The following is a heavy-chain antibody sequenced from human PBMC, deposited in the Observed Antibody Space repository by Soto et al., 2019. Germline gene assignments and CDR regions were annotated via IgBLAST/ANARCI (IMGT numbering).Heavy chain of an antibody. D-gene: IGHD1-26*01. CDR1: GYTFTSYG. J-gene: IGHJ6*02. Sequence: ASVKVSCKASGYTFTSYGISWVRQAPGQGLEWMGWISAYNGNTNYAQKLQGRVTMTTDTSASTAYMELRSLRSDDTAVYYCARVWSGIVGASPPSYYYYGMDVWGQGTTVTVSS. CDR3: ARVWSGIVGASPPSYYYYGMDV. V-gene: IGHV1-18*01. CDR2: ISAYNGNT.